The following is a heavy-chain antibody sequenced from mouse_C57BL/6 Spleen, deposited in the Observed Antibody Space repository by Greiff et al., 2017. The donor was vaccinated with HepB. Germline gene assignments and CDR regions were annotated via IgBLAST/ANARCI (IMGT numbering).Heavy chain of an antibody. CDR1: GYTFTSYW. Sequence: QVQLQQPGAELVKPGASVKLSCKASGYTFTSYWMQWVKQRPGQGLEWIGEIDPSDSYTNYNQKFKGKATLTVDTSSSTAYMQLSSLTSEDSAVYYCARFGPLYDGYYAYWGQGTLVTVSA. J-gene: IGHJ3*01. CDR2: IDPSDSYT. V-gene: IGHV1-50*01. CDR3: ARFGPLYDGYYAY. D-gene: IGHD2-3*01.